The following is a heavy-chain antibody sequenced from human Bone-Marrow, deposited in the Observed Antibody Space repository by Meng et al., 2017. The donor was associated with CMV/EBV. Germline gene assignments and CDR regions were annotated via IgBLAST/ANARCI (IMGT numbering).Heavy chain of an antibody. D-gene: IGHD3-9*01. CDR1: GFTFSTYW. J-gene: IGHJ4*02. Sequence: GSLKISCAASGFTFSTYWMHWVRQTPGKGLEWVSSISSSSYIYYADSVKGRFTISRDNAKNSLYLQMNSLRAEDTAVYYCARDRPVLRYFDRLGKDDYWVQGTLVTVSS. V-gene: IGHV3-69-1*01. CDR2: ISSSSYI. CDR3: ARDRPVLRYFDRLGKDDY.